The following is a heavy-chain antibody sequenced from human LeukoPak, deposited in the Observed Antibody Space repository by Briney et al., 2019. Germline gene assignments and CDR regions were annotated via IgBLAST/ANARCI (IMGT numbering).Heavy chain of an antibody. CDR3: ARDPGYSYGLVDY. J-gene: IGHJ4*02. CDR2: ISSSSYI. Sequence: GGSLRLSCAASGFTFSSYSMNWVRQAPGKGLEWVSSISSSSYIYYADSVKGRFTISRDNAKNSLYLQMNSLRAEDTAVYYCARDPGYSYGLVDYWGQGTLVTVSS. V-gene: IGHV3-21*01. D-gene: IGHD5-18*01. CDR1: GFTFSSYS.